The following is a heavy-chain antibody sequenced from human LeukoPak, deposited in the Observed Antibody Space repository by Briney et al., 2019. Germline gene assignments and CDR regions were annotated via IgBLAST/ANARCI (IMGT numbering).Heavy chain of an antibody. CDR1: GFTFSSYG. CDR2: ISYDGTNK. J-gene: IGHJ4*02. V-gene: IGHV3-30*18. CDR3: AKSKAAGLPAYFDY. Sequence: GGPLRLSCAASGFTFSSYGMHWVRQAPGKGLEWVAVISYDGTNKYYADSVKGRFTISRDNSKNTLYLQMNSLRAEDTALFYCAKSKAAGLPAYFDYWGQGTLVIVSS. D-gene: IGHD6-13*01.